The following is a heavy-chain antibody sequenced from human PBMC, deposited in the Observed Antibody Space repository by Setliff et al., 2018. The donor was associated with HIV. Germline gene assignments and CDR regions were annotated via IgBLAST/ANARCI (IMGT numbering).Heavy chain of an antibody. D-gene: IGHD1-26*01. CDR3: AKAWQLLPSDAFDI. CDR1: GGSISSSSYY. CDR2: IYYSGST. J-gene: IGHJ3*02. V-gene: IGHV4-39*07. Sequence: SETLSLTCTVSGGSISSSSYYWGWIRQPPGKGLEWIGSIYYSGSTYANPSLKSRVTISVDTSKNQFSLKMSSVTAADTAVYYCAKAWQLLPSDAFDIWGQGTMVTVSS.